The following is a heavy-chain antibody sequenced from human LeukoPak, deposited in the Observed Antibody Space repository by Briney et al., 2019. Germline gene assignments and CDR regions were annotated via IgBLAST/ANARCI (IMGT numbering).Heavy chain of an antibody. J-gene: IGHJ4*02. CDR3: ARGGTVTTQPDY. Sequence: ASVKVSCKASGGTFSSYAISWVRQAPGQGLEWMGGIIPIFGTANYAQKFQGRVTITTDESTSTAYMELSSLRSEDTAVYYCARGGTVTTQPDYWGQRTLVTVSS. CDR1: GGTFSSYA. D-gene: IGHD4-17*01. CDR2: IIPIFGTA. V-gene: IGHV1-69*05.